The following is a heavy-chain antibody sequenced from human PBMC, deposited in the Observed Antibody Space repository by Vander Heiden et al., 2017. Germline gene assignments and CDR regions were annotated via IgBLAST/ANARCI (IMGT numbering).Heavy chain of an antibody. CDR2: RWYDGSNK. CDR3: ARVQCCSSTSCYDDYGMDV. V-gene: IGHV3-33*01. D-gene: IGHD2-2*01. CDR1: GFTFSSYG. J-gene: IGHJ6*02. Sequence: QVQLVESGGGVVQPGRSLRLSCAASGFTFSSYGMHWVRQAPGKGLEWVAVRWYDGSNKCYADSVKGRFTISRDNSKNTLYLQMNSLRAEDTAVYYCARVQCCSSTSCYDDYGMDVWGQGTTVTVSS.